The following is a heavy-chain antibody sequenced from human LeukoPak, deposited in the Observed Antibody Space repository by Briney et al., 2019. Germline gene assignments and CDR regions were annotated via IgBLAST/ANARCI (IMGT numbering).Heavy chain of an antibody. CDR3: ARAAGSGWPHFDY. D-gene: IGHD6-19*01. J-gene: IGHJ4*02. V-gene: IGHV1-46*01. Sequence: ASVKVSCKASGYTFTSYDINWVRQATGQGLEWMGIINPSGGSTSYAQKFQGRVTMTRDTSTSTVYMELSSLRSEDTAVYYCARAAGSGWPHFDYWGQGTLVTVSS. CDR1: GYTFTSYD. CDR2: INPSGGST.